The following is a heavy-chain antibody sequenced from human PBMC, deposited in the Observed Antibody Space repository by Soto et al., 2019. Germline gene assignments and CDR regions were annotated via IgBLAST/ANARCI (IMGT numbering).Heavy chain of an antibody. CDR2: INAGNGNT. CDR1: GYTFTSYA. Sequence: QVQLVQSGAEVKKPGASVKVSCKASGYTFTSYAMHWVRQAPGQRLEWMGWINAGNGNTKYSQKFQGRVTITRDTSASTAHMGLSSLRSEDTALYYWGGVGGGAVAGTMDYWGQGTLVTVSS. D-gene: IGHD6-19*01. CDR3: GGVGGGAVAGTMDY. V-gene: IGHV1-3*01. J-gene: IGHJ4*02.